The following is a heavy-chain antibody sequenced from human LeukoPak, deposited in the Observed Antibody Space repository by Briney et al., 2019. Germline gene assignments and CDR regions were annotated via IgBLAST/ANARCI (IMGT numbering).Heavy chain of an antibody. J-gene: IGHJ4*02. D-gene: IGHD1-26*01. Sequence: KTSETLSLTCTVSDGSISSYYWSWIRQPPGKGLEWIGFIYYSGSTNYNPSLKSRVTISVDTSKNQFSLRLNSVTAADTAMYYCAKSGGYGLIDYWGQGTLVTVSS. CDR1: DGSISSYY. CDR2: IYYSGST. CDR3: AKSGGYGLIDY. V-gene: IGHV4-59*08.